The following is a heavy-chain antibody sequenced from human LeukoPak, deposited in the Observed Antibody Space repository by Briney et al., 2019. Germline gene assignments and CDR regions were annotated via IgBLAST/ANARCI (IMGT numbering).Heavy chain of an antibody. V-gene: IGHV4-59*01. CDR3: ARSGSYLPSFDY. CDR2: IGYSGRT. D-gene: IGHD3-10*01. Sequence: KPSETLSLTCTVSGGSIGSYYWSWIRQPPGKGLEWIGYIGYSGRTNYNPSLKSRVTISVDTSKNQFSLNLRSVTAADTAVYYCARSGSYLPSFDYWGQGTLVTVSS. J-gene: IGHJ4*02. CDR1: GGSIGSYY.